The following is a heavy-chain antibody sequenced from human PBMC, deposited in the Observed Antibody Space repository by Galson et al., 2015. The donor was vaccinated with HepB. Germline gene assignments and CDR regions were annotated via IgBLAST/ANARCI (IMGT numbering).Heavy chain of an antibody. CDR2: IEWGNKK. Sequence: PALVKPTQTLTLTCTFSGFSLNSREPRVSWIRQPPGKALEWLARIEWGNKKFYSASLKTRPTISKDTPKNQVVLTLTNVDPVDTATYYCVRIGPAAVDSWGLGTLVTVSS. V-gene: IGHV2-70*04. CDR3: VRIGPAAVDS. J-gene: IGHJ5*02. D-gene: IGHD6-13*01. CDR1: GFSLNSREPR.